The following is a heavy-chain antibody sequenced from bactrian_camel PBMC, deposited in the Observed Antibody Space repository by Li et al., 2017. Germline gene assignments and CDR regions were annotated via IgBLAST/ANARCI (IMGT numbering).Heavy chain of an antibody. CDR3: AARFQGGFGYGGLCTDVLADFPY. V-gene: IGHV3S26*01. Sequence: HVQLVESGGGSVQAGGSLRLSCAVASGYNVVTLCMAWFRQSPGKEREGVASIERDGERRYAESVKGRFTISKDNAKNTQYLQMNSLKPDDTAMYYCAARFQGGFGYGGLCTDVLADFPYWGQGTQVTVS. J-gene: IGHJ6*01. CDR1: GYNVVTLC. CDR2: IERDGER. D-gene: IGHD5*01.